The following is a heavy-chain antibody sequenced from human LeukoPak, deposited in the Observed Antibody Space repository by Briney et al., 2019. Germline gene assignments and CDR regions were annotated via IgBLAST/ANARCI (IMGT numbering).Heavy chain of an antibody. CDR2: ILGTGAAA. V-gene: IGHV3-23*01. Sequence: GGSLRLSCAASGFTFSTYAMTWVRQAPGKGLEWVSTILGTGAAAYYADSVKGRFTISRDNSKNMLFLQMSSLRAEDTAIYYCAKDLLDGDYLSSYYYYGMDVWGQGTTVTVSS. CDR1: GFTFSTYA. D-gene: IGHD4-17*01. J-gene: IGHJ6*02. CDR3: AKDLLDGDYLSSYYYYGMDV.